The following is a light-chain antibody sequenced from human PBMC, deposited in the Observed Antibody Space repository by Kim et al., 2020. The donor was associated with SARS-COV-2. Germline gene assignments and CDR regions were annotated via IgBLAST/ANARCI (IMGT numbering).Light chain of an antibody. J-gene: IGKJ1*01. CDR2: GAS. CDR1: RSVSSNY. Sequence: PGDRATLACRASRSVSSNYLAWYQQKPGQAPRLLIYGASSRATGIPDRFSGSGSGTDFTLTITRLEPEDFAVYYCQQYSSSPATFGQGTKVDIK. CDR3: QQYSSSPAT. V-gene: IGKV3-20*01.